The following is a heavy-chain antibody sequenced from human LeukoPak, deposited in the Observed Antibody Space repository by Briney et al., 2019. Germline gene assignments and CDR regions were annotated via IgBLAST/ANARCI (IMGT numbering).Heavy chain of an antibody. CDR2: SYYSGST. J-gene: IGHJ5*02. V-gene: IGHV4-59*02. CDR1: GGSVSIYY. Sequence: PSETLSLTCTVSGGSVSIYYWSWIRQPPGKGLEWIGYSYYSGSTNCNPSLKSRVSISVDTSTNTFSLTRTSVTAADTAVYYCAGPTVRGHWFDPWGQGTLVTVSS. CDR3: AGPTVRGHWFDP.